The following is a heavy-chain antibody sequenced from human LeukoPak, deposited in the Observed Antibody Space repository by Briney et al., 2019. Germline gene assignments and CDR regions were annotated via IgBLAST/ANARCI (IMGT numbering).Heavy chain of an antibody. CDR1: GFTFSNYW. Sequence: GGSLRLSCAASGFTFSNYWIHWVRQAPGKGLVWVSRIHSDGTITYYADSVKGRFTISRDNSKSTLSLQMNSLRAEDTAIYYCATYRQVLLPFESWGQGTLVTVSS. CDR2: IHSDGTIT. CDR3: ATYRQVLLPFES. D-gene: IGHD2-8*02. J-gene: IGHJ4*02. V-gene: IGHV3-74*01.